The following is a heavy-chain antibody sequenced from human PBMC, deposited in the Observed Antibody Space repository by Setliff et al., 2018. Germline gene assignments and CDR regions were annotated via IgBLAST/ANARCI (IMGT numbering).Heavy chain of an antibody. CDR2: IWYDGSNK. V-gene: IGHV3-33*01. CDR3: ARSPQYDTWYFDL. J-gene: IGHJ2*01. CDR1: GFTFSSYG. Sequence: GGSLRLSCAASGFTFSSYGMHWVRQAPGKGLEWVAVIWYDGSNKYYADSVKGRFTISRDNSKNTLYLQMNSLRAEDTAVYYCARSPQYDTWYFDLWGRGTLVTVSS. D-gene: IGHD3-22*01.